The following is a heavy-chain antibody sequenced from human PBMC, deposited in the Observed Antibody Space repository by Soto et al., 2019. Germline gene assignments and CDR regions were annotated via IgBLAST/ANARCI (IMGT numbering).Heavy chain of an antibody. CDR1: GGTFSSYA. J-gene: IGHJ4*02. CDR2: IIPIFGTA. CDR3: AIHGGGYCSSTSCYLLDY. V-gene: IGHV1-69*01. Sequence: QVQLVQSGAEVKKPGSSVKVSCKASGGTFSSYAISWVRQAPGQGLEWMGGIIPIFGTANYAQKFQGRVTITADESTSTAYMELSSLRSEDTAVYYCAIHGGGYCSSTSCYLLDYWGQGTPVTVSS. D-gene: IGHD2-2*01.